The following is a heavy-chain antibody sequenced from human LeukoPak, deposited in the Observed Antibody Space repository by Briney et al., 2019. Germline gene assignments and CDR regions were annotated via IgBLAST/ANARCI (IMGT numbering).Heavy chain of an antibody. V-gene: IGHV5-51*01. CDR2: IYPDDSDI. Sequence: GESLKISCKGSGYTFTNYWIGWVRQMPGKGLEWMVMIYPDDSDIRYSPSFQGQVTISADRSISTAYLQWSSLKASDTAMYYCARLGIAARLDYYGMDVWGQGTTVTVSS. CDR3: ARLGIAARLDYYGMDV. CDR1: GYTFTNYW. J-gene: IGHJ6*02. D-gene: IGHD6-6*01.